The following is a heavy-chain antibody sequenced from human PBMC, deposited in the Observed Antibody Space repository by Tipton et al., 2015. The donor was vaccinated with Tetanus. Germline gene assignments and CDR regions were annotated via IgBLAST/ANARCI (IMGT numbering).Heavy chain of an antibody. CDR2: IKSQIDGGAI. CDR1: GFTFSGFTFTNAW. Sequence: SLRLSCAGSGFTFSGFTFTNAWMSWVRQAPGKGLEWVGRIKSQIDGGAIDYAAPMKGRFTLSRDDSKNTVFLQMNSLKTEDSAVYYGTTSGPGASGGGYWGQGTVVTVSA. V-gene: IGHV3-15*01. J-gene: IGHJ4*02. CDR3: TTSGPGASGGGY. D-gene: IGHD3-10*01.